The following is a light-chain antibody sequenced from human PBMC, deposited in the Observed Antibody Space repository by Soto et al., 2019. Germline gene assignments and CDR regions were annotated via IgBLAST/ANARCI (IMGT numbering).Light chain of an antibody. CDR1: QSVSSY. V-gene: IGKV3-20*01. CDR2: GAS. Sequence: EIVLTQSPATLSLSPVERATLSCRASQSVSSYLAWYQQKPGQAPRLLIYGASTRATSIPARFSGSGSGTDFTLTISRLEPEDFAVYYCQQYGSSSTFGGGTKVDIK. J-gene: IGKJ4*01. CDR3: QQYGSSST.